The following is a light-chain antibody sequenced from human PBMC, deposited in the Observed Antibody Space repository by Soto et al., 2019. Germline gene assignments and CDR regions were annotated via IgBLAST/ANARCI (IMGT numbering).Light chain of an antibody. CDR2: DAS. Sequence: DIQMTQSPSSLSASVGDRVTITCRASQSISNYLNWYQQKPGKAPKLLIYDASNVQSGVPSRFSGSGSGTEFTLTISSLQPDDFATYYCQHYNSYSEAFGQGTKVELK. CDR3: QHYNSYSEA. CDR1: QSISNY. V-gene: IGKV1-39*01. J-gene: IGKJ1*01.